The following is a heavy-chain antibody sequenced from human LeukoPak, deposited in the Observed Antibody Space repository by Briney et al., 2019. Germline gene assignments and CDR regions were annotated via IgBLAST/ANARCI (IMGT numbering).Heavy chain of an antibody. V-gene: IGHV1-2*05. J-gene: IGHJ4*02. CDR1: GYTFTDYY. CDR2: INPNSGAA. D-gene: IGHD1-26*01. Sequence: ASVKVSCKASGYTFTDYYMHWVRQAPGQGLEWMGRINPNSGAANYAEKSQGRATMTRDTSISTAYMDMSRRRSDDTVLYYCARPSSSTGVDFWGQGTLVTVSS. CDR3: ARPSSSTGVDF.